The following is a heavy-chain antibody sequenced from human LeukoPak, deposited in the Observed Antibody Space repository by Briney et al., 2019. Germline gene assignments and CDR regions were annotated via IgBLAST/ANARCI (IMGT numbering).Heavy chain of an antibody. CDR3: ARASIQLGHNWFDP. J-gene: IGHJ5*02. CDR2: IYYSGST. D-gene: IGHD5-18*01. CDR1: GGSISSYY. V-gene: IGHV4-59*01. Sequence: SETLSLTCTVSGGSISSYYWSWIRQPPGKGLEWIGYIYYSGSTNYNPSLKSRVTISVDTSKNQFSLKLSSVTAADTAVYYCARASIQLGHNWFDPWGQGTLVTVSS.